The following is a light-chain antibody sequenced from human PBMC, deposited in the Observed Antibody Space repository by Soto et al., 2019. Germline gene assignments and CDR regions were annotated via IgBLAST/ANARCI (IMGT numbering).Light chain of an antibody. CDR1: QSIITY. J-gene: IGKJ2*01. CDR3: QQSYSSPPEYT. Sequence: DIQMTQSPSSLSASIGDRVTITCRASQSIITYLNWYQQKPGNAPKLLIHGASSLESGVPSRFSGSGSGTDFTLTISSLQPEDFATYYCQQSYSSPPEYTFGQGTILEIK. V-gene: IGKV1-39*01. CDR2: GAS.